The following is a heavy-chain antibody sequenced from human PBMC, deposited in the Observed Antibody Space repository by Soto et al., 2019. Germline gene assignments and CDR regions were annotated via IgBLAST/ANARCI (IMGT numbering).Heavy chain of an antibody. CDR2: IRSSGSTI. V-gene: IGHV3-48*04. CDR3: ARVGPPSDY. Sequence: GGSLRLSCAASGFTFSSYGMHWVRQAPGKGLEWVSNIRSSGSTIYYADSVKGRFTISRDNAKNSLYLQMNSLRAEDTAVYYCARVGPPSDYWGQGTLVTVSS. CDR1: GFTFSSYG. J-gene: IGHJ4*02.